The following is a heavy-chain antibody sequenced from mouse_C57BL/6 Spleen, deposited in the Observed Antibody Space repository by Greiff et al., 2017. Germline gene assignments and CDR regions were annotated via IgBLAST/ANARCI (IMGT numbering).Heavy chain of an antibody. V-gene: IGHV1-15*01. CDR2: IDPETGGT. Sequence: QVQLQQSGAELVRPGASVTLSCKASGYTFTDYEMHWVKQTPVHGLEWIGAIDPETGGTAYNQKFKGKAILTADKSSSTAYMELRSLTSEDSAVYYCTREGRSYWYFDVWGTGTTVTVSS. CDR1: GYTFTDYE. CDR3: TREGRSYWYFDV. J-gene: IGHJ1*03.